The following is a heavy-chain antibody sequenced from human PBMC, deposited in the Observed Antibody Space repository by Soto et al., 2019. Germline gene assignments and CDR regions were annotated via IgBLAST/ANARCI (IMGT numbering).Heavy chain of an antibody. Sequence: QVQLVESGGGVVQPGRSLRLSCAASGFTFSSYAMHWVRQAPGKGLEWVAVISYDGSNKYYADSVKGRFTISRDNSKNTLYLPMNSLRAEDTAVYYCAGTLYSSSWPVYYYYGMDVWGQGTTVTVSS. CDR1: GFTFSSYA. CDR2: ISYDGSNK. CDR3: AGTLYSSSWPVYYYYGMDV. V-gene: IGHV3-30-3*01. J-gene: IGHJ6*02. D-gene: IGHD6-13*01.